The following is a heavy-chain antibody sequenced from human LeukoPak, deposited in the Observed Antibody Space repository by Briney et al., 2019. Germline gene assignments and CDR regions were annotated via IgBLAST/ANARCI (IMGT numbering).Heavy chain of an antibody. Sequence: ASVKVSCKASGYTFTGYYMHWVRQAPGQGLEWMGGIIPIFGTANYAQKFNCARMVRRLGYCSSTSCYTSMDPRHLYYYYMDVWGKGTTVTVSS. V-gene: IGHV1-2*01. CDR3: V. J-gene: IGHJ6*03. D-gene: IGHD2-2*02. CDR1: GYTFTGYY. CDR2: IIPIFGTA.